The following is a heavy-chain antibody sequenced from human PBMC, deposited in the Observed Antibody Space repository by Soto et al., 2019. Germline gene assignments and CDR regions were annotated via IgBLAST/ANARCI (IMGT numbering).Heavy chain of an antibody. CDR3: AREFTVTTLRSLPDPDAFDI. D-gene: IGHD4-4*01. V-gene: IGHV1-69*13. CDR1: GGTFSSYA. CDR2: IIPIFGTA. Sequence: ASVKVSCKASGGTFSSYAISWVRQAPGQGLEWMGGIIPIFGTANYAQKFQGRVTITADESTSTAYMELSSLRSEDTAVYYCAREFTVTTLRSLPDPDAFDIWGQGTMVTVPS. J-gene: IGHJ3*02.